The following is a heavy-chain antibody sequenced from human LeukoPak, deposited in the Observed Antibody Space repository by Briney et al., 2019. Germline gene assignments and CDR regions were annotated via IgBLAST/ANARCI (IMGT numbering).Heavy chain of an antibody. J-gene: IGHJ4*02. Sequence: SETLSLTCAVSGGSISSSNWWSWVRQPPGKGLEWIGSIYYSGSTYYNPSLKSRVTISVDTSKNQFSLKLSSVTAADTAVYYCARSDIVATGDLDYWGQGTLVTVSS. CDR1: GGSISSSNW. CDR2: IYYSGST. D-gene: IGHD5-12*01. V-gene: IGHV4-39*01. CDR3: ARSDIVATGDLDY.